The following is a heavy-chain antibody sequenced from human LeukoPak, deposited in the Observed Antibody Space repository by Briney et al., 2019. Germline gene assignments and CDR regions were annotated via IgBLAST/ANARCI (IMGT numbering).Heavy chain of an antibody. CDR2: ISGSGGST. Sequence: GGSLRLSCAASRFTFSSYGMSWVRQAPGKGLKWVSGISGSGGSTFYAASVKGRFTISRDNSKYTLYLQMNSLRAEDTAVYYCAKAVGFGAIDDAFDIWGQGTRVTVSS. CDR1: RFTFSSYG. CDR3: AKAVGFGAIDDAFDI. J-gene: IGHJ3*02. D-gene: IGHD3-16*01. V-gene: IGHV3-23*01.